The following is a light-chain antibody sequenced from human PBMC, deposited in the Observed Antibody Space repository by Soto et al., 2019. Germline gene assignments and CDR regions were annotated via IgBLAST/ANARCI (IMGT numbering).Light chain of an antibody. CDR1: QSVRNY. J-gene: IGKJ5*01. V-gene: IGKV3-11*01. Sequence: EIVLTQSPATLSLSPGERATLSCRASQSVRNYLAWYQQKPGQAPRLLIYDASNRATCIPARFSGSGSGTDFTLTISSLEPEEFAVYYCHQRINWPPITFGQGTRLEIK. CDR3: HQRINWPPIT. CDR2: DAS.